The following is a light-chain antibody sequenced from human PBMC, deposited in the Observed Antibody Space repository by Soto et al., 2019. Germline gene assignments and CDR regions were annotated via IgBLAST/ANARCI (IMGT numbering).Light chain of an antibody. V-gene: IGKV3-20*01. Sequence: EMVFTQSPRTLPLSRGERATLSCRVSQSVSSSYLAWYQQKPGQAPRLLIYGASSRATGIPDRFSGSGSGTDFTLTISRLEPEDFAVYYCQQDGSSPLTFGGGTKVDIK. CDR1: QSVSSSY. CDR2: GAS. J-gene: IGKJ4*01. CDR3: QQDGSSPLT.